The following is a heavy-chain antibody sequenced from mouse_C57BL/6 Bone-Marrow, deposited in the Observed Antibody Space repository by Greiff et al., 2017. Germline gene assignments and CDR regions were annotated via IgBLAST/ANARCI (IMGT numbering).Heavy chain of an antibody. D-gene: IGHD1-3*01. CDR3: TTLDNYYFGY. CDR1: GFNIKDDY. Sequence: VQLQQSGAELVRPGASVKLSCTASGFNIKDDYMHWVKQRPEQGLEWIGWIDPENGDTEYASKFQGKATITADTSSNTAYLQLSSLTSEDTAVYYCTTLDNYYFGYWGQGTTLTVSS. V-gene: IGHV14-4*01. J-gene: IGHJ2*01. CDR2: IDPENGDT.